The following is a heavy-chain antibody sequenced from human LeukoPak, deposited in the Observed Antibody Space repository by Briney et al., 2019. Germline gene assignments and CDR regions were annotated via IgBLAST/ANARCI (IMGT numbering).Heavy chain of an antibody. V-gene: IGHV3-23*01. D-gene: IGHD5-24*01. Sequence: PGGSLRLSCAASGFTFSDSAMNWVRQAPGKGLEWLSLINFSGGNTYYADSMKGRFTISRDNSKDTLYLQMNSLRAEDTAIYYCARGEISTTPFDYWGQGTLVTVSS. CDR3: ARGEISTTPFDY. CDR2: INFSGGNT. J-gene: IGHJ4*02. CDR1: GFTFSDSA.